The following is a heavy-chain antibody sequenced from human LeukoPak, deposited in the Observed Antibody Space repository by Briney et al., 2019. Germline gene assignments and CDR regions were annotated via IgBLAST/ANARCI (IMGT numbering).Heavy chain of an antibody. CDR1: GFTFSDSW. CDR3: ATYTHWVAGDV. CDR2: MNQDGSAK. D-gene: IGHD3-16*01. V-gene: IGHV3-7*01. Sequence: GGSLRLSCAASGFTFSDSWMSWVRQAPGKGLEWVANMNQDGSAKGYVDSVKGRFTISRDNARNSLYLQMSSLRPEDTAVYYCATYTHWVAGDVWGQGTTVTVYS. J-gene: IGHJ6*02.